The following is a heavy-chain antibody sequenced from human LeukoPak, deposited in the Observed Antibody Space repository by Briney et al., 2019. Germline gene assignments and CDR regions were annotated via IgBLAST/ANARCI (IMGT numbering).Heavy chain of an antibody. CDR2: ISAYNGNT. CDR3: ARDRYYGSGSYWRYFDY. CDR1: GYTFTSYG. D-gene: IGHD3-10*01. J-gene: IGHJ4*02. Sequence: GASVKVSCKASGYTFTSYGISWVRQAPGQGLEWMGWISAYNGNTNYAQKFQGRVTMTTDTSTSIAYMEVRSLRSGDTAVYYCARDRYYGSGSYWRYFDYWGQGTLVTVSS. V-gene: IGHV1-18*01.